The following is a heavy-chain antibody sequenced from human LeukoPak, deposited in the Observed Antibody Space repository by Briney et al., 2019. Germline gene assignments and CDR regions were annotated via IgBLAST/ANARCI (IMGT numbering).Heavy chain of an antibody. V-gene: IGHV3-74*01. CDR3: VRDGVGAPPF. Sequence: PGGSLRLSCAASGFTFSNNWMHWVRQAPGKGLVWVSRIKGDGSSTDYADSVKGRFTISRDNAKNTLLLQMNSLRAEGTAVYYCVRDGVGAPPFWGQGVLVTVSS. D-gene: IGHD1-26*01. CDR1: GFTFSNNW. CDR2: IKGDGSST. J-gene: IGHJ4*02.